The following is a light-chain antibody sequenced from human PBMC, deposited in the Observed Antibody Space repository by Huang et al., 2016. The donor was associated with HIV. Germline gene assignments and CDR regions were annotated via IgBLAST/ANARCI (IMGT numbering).Light chain of an antibody. V-gene: IGKV2-28*01. Sequence: IVMIQSPISLPVTPGEPASISCRSSQSLQNSNGYNYLDWYVQKPGRSPQLLIYMGSTRASGVPDRFSGSGSGTEFTLKITRVEAEDVGVYYCMQALQTSFSFGGGTKVEI. J-gene: IGKJ4*01. CDR1: QSLQNSNGYNY. CDR2: MGS. CDR3: MQALQTSFS.